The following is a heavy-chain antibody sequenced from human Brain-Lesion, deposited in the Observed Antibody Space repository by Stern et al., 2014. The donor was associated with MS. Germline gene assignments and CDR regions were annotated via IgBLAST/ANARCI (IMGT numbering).Heavy chain of an antibody. CDR3: ARTGDDFGDYSLSY. Sequence: QLQLQESGPGLVKPSETLSLTCTVSGGSINTNNYYWGWIRQPPGKGLDWIGNIYSSGSTFYSPSLKRRVTMSGVPSKNHFSLKLSSVTAADTAVYYCARTGDDFGDYSLSYWGQGTLVTVSS. D-gene: IGHD4-17*01. V-gene: IGHV4-39*02. CDR2: IYSSGST. CDR1: GGSINTNNYY. J-gene: IGHJ4*02.